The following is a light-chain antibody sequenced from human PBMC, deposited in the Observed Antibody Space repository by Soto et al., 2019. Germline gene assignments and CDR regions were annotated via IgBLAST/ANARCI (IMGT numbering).Light chain of an antibody. Sequence: DIVMTQSPATLSVSPGERATLSCRASQNISTNVAWYQQKPGQAPRLLLLSASSRLSDIPARFSGSGSGTEFTLTISGLQSEDVAVYYCQQYGSSPPRTFGQGTKVDIK. CDR3: QQYGSSPPRT. CDR1: QNISTN. CDR2: SAS. J-gene: IGKJ1*01. V-gene: IGKV3-15*01.